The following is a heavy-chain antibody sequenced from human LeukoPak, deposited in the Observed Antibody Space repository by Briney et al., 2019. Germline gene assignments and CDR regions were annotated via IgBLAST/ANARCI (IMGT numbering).Heavy chain of an antibody. CDR2: ISSSSSTI. V-gene: IGHV3-48*01. CDR1: GLTFNSYS. D-gene: IGHD3-22*01. CDR3: ARTSSASWNAFDI. J-gene: IGHJ3*02. Sequence: GGSLRLSCAASGLTFNSYSMNWVRQAPGKGLEWVSYISSSSSTIYYEDSVKGRFTISRENDKKSLYLQMNSLRAEDTAVYYCARTSSASWNAFDIWGQGTMVTVSS.